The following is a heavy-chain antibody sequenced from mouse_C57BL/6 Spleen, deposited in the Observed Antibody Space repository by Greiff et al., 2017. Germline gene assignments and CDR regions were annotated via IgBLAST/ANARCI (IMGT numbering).Heavy chain of an antibody. CDR2: IYPRSGNT. CDR1: GYTFTSYG. CDR3: ARSADYYGSLAWLAY. J-gene: IGHJ3*01. D-gene: IGHD1-1*01. V-gene: IGHV1-81*01. Sequence: QVQLQQSGAELARPGASVKLSCKASGYTFTSYGISWVKQRPGQGLEWIGEIYPRSGNTYYNEKFKGKATLTAAKSSSTAYMELRSLTSEDSAVYFCARSADYYGSLAWLAYWGQGTLVTVSA.